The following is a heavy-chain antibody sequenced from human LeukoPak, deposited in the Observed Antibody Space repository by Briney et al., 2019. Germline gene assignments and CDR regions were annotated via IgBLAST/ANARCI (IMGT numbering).Heavy chain of an antibody. J-gene: IGHJ4*02. Sequence: SQTLSLTCTVSGGSISSGSYYWSWIRQPAGKGLEWIGRIYTSGSTNYNPSLKSRVTISVDTSKNQFSLKLSSVTAADTAVYYCARDPRPYYYGSGSIFNYWGQGTLVTVSS. CDR1: GGSISSGSYY. D-gene: IGHD3-10*01. CDR2: IYTSGST. CDR3: ARDPRPYYYGSGSIFNY. V-gene: IGHV4-61*02.